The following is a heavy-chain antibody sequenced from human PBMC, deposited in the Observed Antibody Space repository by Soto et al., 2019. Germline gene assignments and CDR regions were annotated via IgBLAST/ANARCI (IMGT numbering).Heavy chain of an antibody. CDR2: IIPIFGTA. J-gene: IGHJ4*02. D-gene: IGHD6-19*01. Sequence: GASVEVSCKSSGGTFSSYDISCVRQAPGQGLEWMGGIIPIFGTANYAQKFQGRVTITADESTSTAYMELSSLRSEDTAVYYCARTFDSSGWPFDYWGQGTLVTFSS. CDR3: ARTFDSSGWPFDY. CDR1: GGTFSSYD. V-gene: IGHV1-69*13.